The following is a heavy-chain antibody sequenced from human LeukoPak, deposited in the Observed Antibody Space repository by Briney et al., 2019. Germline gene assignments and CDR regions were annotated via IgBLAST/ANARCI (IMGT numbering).Heavy chain of an antibody. J-gene: IGHJ4*02. CDR2: ISGSGGSI. Sequence: PGGSLRLSCAASGLTFSIYAMSWVRQAPGKGLEWVSAISGSGGSIYYADSVKGRFTISRDNSKNTLYLQMNSLRAEDTAVYYCAKVGYCSGGSCYSFIYYFDYWGQGTLVTVSS. CDR1: GLTFSIYA. CDR3: AKVGYCSGGSCYSFIYYFDY. V-gene: IGHV3-23*01. D-gene: IGHD2-15*01.